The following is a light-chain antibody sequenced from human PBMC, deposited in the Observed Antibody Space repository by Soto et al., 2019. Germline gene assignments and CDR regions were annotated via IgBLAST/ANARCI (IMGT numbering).Light chain of an antibody. CDR3: QQGHNWPLT. Sequence: EIVMTQSPAPLSVSPGERATLSCRASQSISTALAWYQQKPGQPPRLLIYSASTRGTGVPARFTGSGSGSEFTLTISGLQSEDFAVYYCQQGHNWPLTFGQGTRLEI. CDR1: QSISTA. J-gene: IGKJ2*01. V-gene: IGKV3-15*01. CDR2: SAS.